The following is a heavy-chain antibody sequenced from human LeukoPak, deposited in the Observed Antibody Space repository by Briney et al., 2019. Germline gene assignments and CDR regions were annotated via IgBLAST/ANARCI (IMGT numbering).Heavy chain of an antibody. J-gene: IGHJ4*02. D-gene: IGHD3-22*01. CDR1: GGSISSYY. V-gene: IGHV4-4*07. Sequence: PSETLSLTCTASGGSISSYYWSWIRQPAGKGLEWIGRIYTSGSTNYNPSLKSRVTMSVDTSKNQFSLKLSSVTAADTAVYYCARVRYYYDNSGYRDQYYFDYWGQGTLVTVSS. CDR2: IYTSGST. CDR3: ARVRYYYDNSGYRDQYYFDY.